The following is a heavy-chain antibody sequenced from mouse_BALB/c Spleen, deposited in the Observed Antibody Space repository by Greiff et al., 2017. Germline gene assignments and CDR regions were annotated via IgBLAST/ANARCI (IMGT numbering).Heavy chain of an antibody. CDR1: GDSITSGY. CDR3: ASRPTSNIGLYWYFDV. Sequence: EVKLQESGPSLVKPSQTLSLTCSVTGDSITSGYWNWIRKFPGNKLEYMGYISYSGSTYYNPSLKSRISITRDTSKNQYYLQLNSVTTEDTATYYCASRPTSNIGLYWYFDVWGAGTTVTVSS. J-gene: IGHJ1*01. D-gene: IGHD4-1*02. CDR2: ISYSGST. V-gene: IGHV3-8*02.